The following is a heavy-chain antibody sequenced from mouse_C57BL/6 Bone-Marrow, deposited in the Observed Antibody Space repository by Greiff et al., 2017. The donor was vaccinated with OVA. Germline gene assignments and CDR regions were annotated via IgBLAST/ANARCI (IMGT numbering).Heavy chain of an antibody. J-gene: IGHJ1*03. CDR3: ASYYYGSSYFWYFDV. D-gene: IGHD1-1*01. V-gene: IGHV3-6*01. CDR2: IRYDGSN. CDR1: GYSITSCYY. Sequence: EVKLMESGPGLVKPSQSLSLTCSVTGYSITSCYYWNWIRQFPGNKLGWMGFIRYDGSNNYNPYLKNRTTFTRDTTKNQCFLKLNSVTTEDAATYDCASYYYGSSYFWYFDVWGTGTTDTVTS.